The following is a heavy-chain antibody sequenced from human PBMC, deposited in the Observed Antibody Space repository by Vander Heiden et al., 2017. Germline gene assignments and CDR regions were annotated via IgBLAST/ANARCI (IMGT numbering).Heavy chain of an antibody. Sequence: EVQLLEAGGGLVQRGGSLGLSCEAPGFSFSGYAMSWVRQAPGKGLEWVSAISGSGGSTYYADAGKGRFTISRDNSKNTLYMQMNSLRAEDTAVYYCAKAGPSSSGWYGFDYWGQGTLVTVSS. D-gene: IGHD6-19*01. J-gene: IGHJ4*02. V-gene: IGHV3-23*01. CDR3: AKAGPSSSGWYGFDY. CDR2: ISGSGGST. CDR1: GFSFSGYA.